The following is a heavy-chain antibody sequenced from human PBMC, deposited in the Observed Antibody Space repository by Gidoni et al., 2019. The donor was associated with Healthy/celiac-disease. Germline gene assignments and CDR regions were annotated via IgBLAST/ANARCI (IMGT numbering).Heavy chain of an antibody. CDR3: AKALWQQLVPDGMDV. Sequence: EVQLLESGGGLVQPGGSLRLSCAASGFTFSSYAMSWVRQAPGQGIEWVSAISGSGGSTYYADSVKGRFTISRDNSKNTLYLQMNSLRAEDTAVYYCAKALWQQLVPDGMDVWGQGTTVTVSS. D-gene: IGHD6-13*01. CDR2: ISGSGGST. V-gene: IGHV3-23*01. CDR1: GFTFSSYA. J-gene: IGHJ6*02.